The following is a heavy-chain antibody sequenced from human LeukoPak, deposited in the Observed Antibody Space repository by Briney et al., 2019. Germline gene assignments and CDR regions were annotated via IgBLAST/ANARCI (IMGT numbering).Heavy chain of an antibody. CDR3: AKASDFDSSGFPIDVFDF. CDR2: ISGAGGTT. D-gene: IGHD3-22*01. V-gene: IGHV3-23*01. J-gene: IGHJ4*02. CDR1: GFTFSTFD. Sequence: GRSLRLSCAASGFTFSTFDMSWVRQAPGKGLQWVSTISGAGGTTLFADSVKGRFSISRDNSTNTVFLQMNSLRVEDTAVYYCAKASDFDSSGFPIDVFDFWGQGLLVSVAS.